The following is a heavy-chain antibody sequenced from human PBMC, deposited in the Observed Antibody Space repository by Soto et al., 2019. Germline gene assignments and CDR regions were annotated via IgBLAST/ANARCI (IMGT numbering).Heavy chain of an antibody. Sequence: ASETLSLTCTVSGGSISSSSYYWGWIRQPPGKGLEWIGSIYYSGSTYYNPSLKSRVTISVDTSKNQFSLKLSSVTAADTAVYYCARRTQTLRFLEWLFDYWGQGTLVTVSS. D-gene: IGHD3-3*01. V-gene: IGHV4-39*01. J-gene: IGHJ4*02. CDR1: GGSISSSSYY. CDR2: IYYSGST. CDR3: ARRTQTLRFLEWLFDY.